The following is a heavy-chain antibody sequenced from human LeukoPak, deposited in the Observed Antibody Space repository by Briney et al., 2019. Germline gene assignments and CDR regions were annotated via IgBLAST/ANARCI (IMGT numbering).Heavy chain of an antibody. Sequence: PSQTLSLTCTVSGASISSGSYFWSWVRQPPGKALEWIGRFHTSGGTNYNPSLESRVTISVDTSKNQFSLKLTSVTAADTAVYYCASTVFGVTYNWFDPWGQGTLVTVSS. V-gene: IGHV4-61*02. CDR3: ASTVFGVTYNWFDP. D-gene: IGHD3-3*01. J-gene: IGHJ5*02. CDR1: GASISSGSYF. CDR2: FHTSGGT.